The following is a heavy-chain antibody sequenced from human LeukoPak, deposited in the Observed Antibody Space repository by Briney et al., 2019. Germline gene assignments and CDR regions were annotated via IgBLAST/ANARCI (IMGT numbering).Heavy chain of an antibody. V-gene: IGHV1-18*01. D-gene: IGHD3-22*01. J-gene: IGHJ4*02. CDR1: GYTFTSYG. CDR3: ARDYYNDSSGYVDY. CDR2: ISAHNGNA. Sequence: GASVKISCKASGYTFTSYGISWVRQAPGQGLEWMAWISAHNGNANYAQNLQGRITMTTDTSTSTAYMELTSLRSDDTAVYYCARDYYNDSSGYVDYWGQGTLVTVSS.